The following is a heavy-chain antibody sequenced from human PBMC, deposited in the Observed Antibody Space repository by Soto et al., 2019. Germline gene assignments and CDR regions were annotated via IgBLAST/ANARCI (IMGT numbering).Heavy chain of an antibody. J-gene: IGHJ6*02. D-gene: IGHD1-26*01. CDR3: ARVPIVGAAGPYYNGMDV. V-gene: IGHV1-18*01. CDR1: GYTFTTYG. CDR2: ITVYNRNT. Sequence: QVQLVQSGAEVKKPGASVKVSCKASGYTFTTYGISWVRQATGQGLEWMGWITVYNRNTNYAQQLQGRVTMTTDTSTSTAYMELRSLRSDDTAVYYCARVPIVGAAGPYYNGMDVWGQGTTVTVSS.